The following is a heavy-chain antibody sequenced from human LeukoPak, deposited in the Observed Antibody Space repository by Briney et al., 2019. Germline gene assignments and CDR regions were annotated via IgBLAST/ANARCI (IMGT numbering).Heavy chain of an antibody. J-gene: IGHJ4*02. V-gene: IGHV4-59*01. D-gene: IGHD5-12*01. Sequence: SSETLSLTCTVSGGSISSYYWSWIRQPPGKGLEWIGCIYYSGSTNYNPSLKSRVTISVNTPKNQFSLKLGSVTAADTAVYYCARSPYYSGYDYGVEYYFDYWGQGTLVTVSS. CDR2: IYYSGST. CDR1: GGSISSYY. CDR3: ARSPYYSGYDYGVEYYFDY.